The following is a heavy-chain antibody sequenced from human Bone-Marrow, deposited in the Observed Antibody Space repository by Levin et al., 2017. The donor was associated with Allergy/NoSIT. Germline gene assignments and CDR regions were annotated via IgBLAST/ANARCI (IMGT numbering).Heavy chain of an antibody. CDR2: ISSSSDYI. D-gene: IGHD6-13*01. Sequence: LSLPCAGSGFMFSRYSMNWVRQVPGKGLEWVSSISSSSDYIYYADAVKGRFTISRDDGMNSVYLQMNSLRAEDTAVYYCRTSSWYDGMDVWGQGTTVMVSS. J-gene: IGHJ6*02. V-gene: IGHV3-21*01. CDR1: GFMFSRYS. CDR3: RTSSWYDGMDV.